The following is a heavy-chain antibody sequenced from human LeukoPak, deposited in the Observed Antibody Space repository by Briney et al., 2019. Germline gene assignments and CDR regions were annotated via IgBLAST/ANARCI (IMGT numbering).Heavy chain of an antibody. CDR3: ARGVRGDYSNWFDP. D-gene: IGHD4-11*01. CDR2: ISAYNGNT. V-gene: IGHV1-18*01. CDR1: GYTFTSYG. J-gene: IGHJ5*02. Sequence: ASVKISCKASGYTFTSYGISWVRQAPGQGLEWMGWISAYNGNTNYAQKLQGRVTMTTDTSTSTAYMELRSLRSDDTAVYYCARGVRGDYSNWFDPWGQGTLVTVSS.